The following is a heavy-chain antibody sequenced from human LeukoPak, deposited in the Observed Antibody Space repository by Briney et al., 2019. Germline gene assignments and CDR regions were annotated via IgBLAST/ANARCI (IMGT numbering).Heavy chain of an antibody. Sequence: PGGSLRLSCAASGFSFSSYALSWVRQAPGKGLEWVSAISGSGGRTYYADSVKGRFTISRDKSKNTLYLQMNSLRVEDTAVYYCTRGGNFWYFDLWGRGTLVTVSS. J-gene: IGHJ2*01. CDR3: TRGGNFWYFDL. V-gene: IGHV3-23*01. CDR1: GFSFSSYA. CDR2: ISGSGGRT.